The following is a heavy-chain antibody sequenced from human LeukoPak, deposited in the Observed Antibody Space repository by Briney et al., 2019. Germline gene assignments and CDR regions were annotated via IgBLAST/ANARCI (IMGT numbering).Heavy chain of an antibody. CDR1: GYTFSAYY. CDR3: ARGRHLDTATFDENN. V-gene: IGHV1-2*02. CDR2: INPNSGGT. D-gene: IGHD5-18*01. Sequence: GASVTVSCKASGYTFSAYYIHWVRQAPGQGLEWVGWINPNSGGTNYAQTFQGRVTMTRDTSISTAYMELSSLRSDDTAAYYCARGRHLDTATFDENNWGQGTLVTVSS. J-gene: IGHJ4*02.